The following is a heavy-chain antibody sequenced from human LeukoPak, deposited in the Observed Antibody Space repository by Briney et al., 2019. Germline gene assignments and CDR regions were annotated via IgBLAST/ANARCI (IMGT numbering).Heavy chain of an antibody. V-gene: IGHV3-23*01. CDR3: AREKVVASQYYYYGMDV. J-gene: IGHJ6*02. Sequence: GGSLRLSCAASGLSFRDYAMSWVRQAPGKVLEWVSVISHNGDTTRYADSVKGRFTISRDNTRNTLSLEMNNLRAEDTAIYYCAREKVVASQYYYYGMDVWGQGTTVTVSS. CDR1: GLSFRDYA. CDR2: ISHNGDTT. D-gene: IGHD2-15*01.